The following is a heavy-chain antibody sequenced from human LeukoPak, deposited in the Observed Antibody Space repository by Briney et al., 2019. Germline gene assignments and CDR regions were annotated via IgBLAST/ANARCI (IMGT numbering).Heavy chain of an antibody. D-gene: IGHD3-10*01. V-gene: IGHV4-61*02. Sequence: SETLSLTCTVSGGSISSANYYWSWIRQPAGKGLEWIGRIYNSGSTNYNPSLESRVTISVDTSKNQFSLKLSSVTAADTAVYYCASTLYYGSGSYPLFDYWGQGTLVTVSS. CDR2: IYNSGST. J-gene: IGHJ4*02. CDR1: GGSISSANYY. CDR3: ASTLYYGSGSYPLFDY.